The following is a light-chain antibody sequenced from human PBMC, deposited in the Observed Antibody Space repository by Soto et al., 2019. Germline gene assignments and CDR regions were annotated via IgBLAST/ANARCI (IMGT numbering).Light chain of an antibody. V-gene: IGKV3-20*01. Sequence: EIVLTQSPGSLSLSPGERATLSCRASQSVSSYLAWYQQKPGQAPRLLIYGASSRATGFPDRFSGSGSGTDFSLTISRLEPDDSAVYYCQQYSSPPRTFGPRTKVEIK. CDR1: QSVSSY. CDR3: QQYSSPPRT. J-gene: IGKJ1*01. CDR2: GAS.